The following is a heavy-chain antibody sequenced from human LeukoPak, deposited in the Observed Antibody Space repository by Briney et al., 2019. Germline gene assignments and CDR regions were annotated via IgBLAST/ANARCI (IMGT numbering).Heavy chain of an antibody. CDR3: ARAGLVPPAIRDAFDL. V-gene: IGHV1-2*02. Sequence: GASVKVSCKASGYTFTGYYIHWVRQAPGEGLEWMGWINPNSGGTNSAQRFQGRVTMTRDTSISTASMELSRLRSDDTAVYYCARAGLVPPAIRDAFDLWGQGTMVTVSS. J-gene: IGHJ3*01. CDR1: GYTFTGYY. D-gene: IGHD2-2*02. CDR2: INPNSGGT.